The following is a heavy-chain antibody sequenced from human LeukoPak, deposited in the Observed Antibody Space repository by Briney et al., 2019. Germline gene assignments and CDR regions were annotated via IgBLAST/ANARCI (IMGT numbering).Heavy chain of an antibody. CDR2: ISYDGSNK. V-gene: IGHV3-30-3*01. J-gene: IGHJ4*02. D-gene: IGHD3-10*01. Sequence: GGSLRLSCAASGFTFSSYAMHWVRQAPGKGLEWVAVISYDGSNKYYADSVKGRFTISRDNSKNTLYLQMNSLRAEDTAVYYCAKDRRAEWPYYNNDYWGQGTLVTVSS. CDR1: GFTFSSYA. CDR3: AKDRRAEWPYYNNDY.